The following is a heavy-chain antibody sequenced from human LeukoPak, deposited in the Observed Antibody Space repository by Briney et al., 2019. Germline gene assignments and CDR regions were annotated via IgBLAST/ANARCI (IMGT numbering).Heavy chain of an antibody. D-gene: IGHD5-18*01. Sequence: KAGGSLRLSCAASGFSFSIYNMNWVRQSPGKALEWVSSISTSSGYKHYAHSLEGRFTVSRDNTKKSLYLQMNSLRADDTAVYYCARSPKTRGYSYGFDAFDMWGQGTLVTVSS. V-gene: IGHV3-21*01. CDR1: GFSFSIYN. CDR2: ISTSSGYK. CDR3: ARSPKTRGYSYGFDAFDM. J-gene: IGHJ3*02.